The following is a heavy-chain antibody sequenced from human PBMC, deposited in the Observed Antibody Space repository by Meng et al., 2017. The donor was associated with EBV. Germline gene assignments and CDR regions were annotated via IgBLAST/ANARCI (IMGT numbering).Heavy chain of an antibody. CDR3: ARGVEENGSHYPFDS. V-gene: IGHV7-4-1*02. CDR1: GYTFRNYA. J-gene: IGHJ4*02. CDR2: INTYSGKA. D-gene: IGHD1-1*01. Sequence: QGQLVQSGSEWKGPGTPLKVSCKASGYTFRNYAINWMRQVPGQGLEWMGWINTYSGKATFAQGFTGRFVFSLDTPVTTAHLQISGLKTEDSAVYYCARGVEENGSHYPFDSWGQGTLVTVSS.